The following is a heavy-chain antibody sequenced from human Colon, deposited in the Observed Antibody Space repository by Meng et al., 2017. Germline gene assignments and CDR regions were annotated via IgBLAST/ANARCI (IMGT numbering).Heavy chain of an antibody. V-gene: IGHV4-59*01. CDR2: MYYSGST. D-gene: IGHD5-12*01. Sequence: SETLSLTCTVSGGSISSYYWSWIRQPPGQGLEWIGYMYYSGSTNYNPSLKSRVTISVDTSKDQFSLKLSSVTAADTAVYYCAREGDIVATTGVDYWGQGTLVTVSS. CDR3: AREGDIVATTGVDY. J-gene: IGHJ4*02. CDR1: GGSISSYY.